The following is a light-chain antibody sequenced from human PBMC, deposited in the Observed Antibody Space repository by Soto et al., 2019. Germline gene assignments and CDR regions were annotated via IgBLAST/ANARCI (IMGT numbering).Light chain of an antibody. CDR1: QSISSSY. CDR2: AAS. CDR3: QQYCSSSYT. Sequence: EMVLTQSPGTLSLSPGERATLSCRASQSISSSYLAWYQQKTGQAPRLLIYAASSRATGIPDRFRGSGSGTDFTLTISRLEPEDFAVYYCQQYCSSSYTFGQGTQLEIK. V-gene: IGKV3-20*01. J-gene: IGKJ2*01.